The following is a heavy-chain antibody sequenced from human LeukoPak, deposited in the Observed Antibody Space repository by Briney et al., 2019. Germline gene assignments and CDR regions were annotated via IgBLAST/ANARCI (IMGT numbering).Heavy chain of an antibody. V-gene: IGHV3-73*01. CDR2: IRSKANSYAT. J-gene: IGHJ4*02. CDR1: GFTFSGSA. D-gene: IGHD3-16*01. Sequence: GGSLRLSCAASGFTFSGSAMHWVRQASGKGLEWVGRIRSKANSYATAYAASVKGRFTISRDDSKNTAYLQMNSLKTEGTAVYYCTRPSYDYVWGSSPDYWGQGTLVTVSS. CDR3: TRPSYDYVWGSSPDY.